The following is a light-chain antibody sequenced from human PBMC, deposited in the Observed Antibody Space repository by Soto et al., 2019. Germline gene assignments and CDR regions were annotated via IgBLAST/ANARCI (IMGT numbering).Light chain of an antibody. Sequence: EVVLTQSPGTLSLSPGARATLSCRASQFVSSTYLAWYQQRPGQAPRLLIYGASSRATGIPDRFSGGGSKTDFTLTISRLESEDSAVYYCQQYGISPFTFGGGTKVDIK. V-gene: IGKV3-20*01. CDR3: QQYGISPFT. J-gene: IGKJ4*01. CDR2: GAS. CDR1: QFVSSTY.